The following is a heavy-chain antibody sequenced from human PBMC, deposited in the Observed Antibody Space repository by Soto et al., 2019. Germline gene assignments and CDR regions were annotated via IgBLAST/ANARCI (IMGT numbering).Heavy chain of an antibody. J-gene: IGHJ4*02. D-gene: IGHD1-26*01. CDR3: ARDRGSYWGGDLDS. V-gene: IGHV4-59*01. CDR1: GGSISNYY. CDR2: IYYSGTT. Sequence: SETLSLTCTVSGGSISNYYWSWIRQPPGKGLEWIGYIYYSGTTNYNPSLKSRVTISVDTSKNQFSLKLSSVTAADTAVYYCARDRGSYWGGDLDSWGQGTLVT.